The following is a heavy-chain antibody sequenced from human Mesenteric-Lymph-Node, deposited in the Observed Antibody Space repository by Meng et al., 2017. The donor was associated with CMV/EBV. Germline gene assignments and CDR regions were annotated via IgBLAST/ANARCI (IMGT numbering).Heavy chain of an antibody. CDR3: ATKTFSSAYYYFDY. D-gene: IGHD3-22*01. J-gene: IGHJ4*02. CDR2: IYHTGSP. Sequence: SGGSISSGGCYWSWIRQHPGKGLASIGFIYHTGSPYYNPSLQSRVTISMDTSKNQFSLRLSSVTAADTAVYYCATKTFSSAYYYFDYWGQGTLVTVSS. CDR1: GGSISSGGCY. V-gene: IGHV4-31*02.